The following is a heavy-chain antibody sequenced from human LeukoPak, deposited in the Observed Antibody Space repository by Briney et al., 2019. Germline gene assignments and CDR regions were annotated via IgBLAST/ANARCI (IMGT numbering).Heavy chain of an antibody. V-gene: IGHV4-31*03. CDR3: ASNYGDYVRSDY. CDR2: IYYSGST. J-gene: IGHJ4*02. D-gene: IGHD4-17*01. CDR1: GGSISSGGYY. Sequence: PSETLSLTCTVSGGSISSGGYYWSWIRQHPGKGLEWIGYIYYSGSTYYNPSLKSRVTISVDTSKNQFSLKVSSVTAADTAVYYCASNYGDYVRSDYWGQGTLVTVSS.